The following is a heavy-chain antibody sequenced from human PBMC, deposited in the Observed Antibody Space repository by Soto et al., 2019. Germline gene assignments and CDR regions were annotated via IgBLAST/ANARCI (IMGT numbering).Heavy chain of an antibody. D-gene: IGHD2-15*01. CDR1: GGSISSGGYY. J-gene: IGHJ4*02. Sequence: LSLTFTVSGGSISSGGYYWSWIRQHPGKGLEWIGYIYYSGSTYYNPSLKSRVTISVDTSKNQFSLKLSSVTAADTAVYYCARVPPDCSGGSCSYFDYWGQGTLVTVSS. CDR2: IYYSGST. CDR3: ARVPPDCSGGSCSYFDY. V-gene: IGHV4-31*03.